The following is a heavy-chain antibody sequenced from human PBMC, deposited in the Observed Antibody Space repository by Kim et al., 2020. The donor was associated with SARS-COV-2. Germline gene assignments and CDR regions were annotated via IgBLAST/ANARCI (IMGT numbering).Heavy chain of an antibody. J-gene: IGHJ4*02. Sequence: SETLSLTCAVYGGSFSGYYWSWIRQPPGKGLEWIGEINHSGSTNYNPSLKSRVTISVDTSKNQFSLKLSSVTAADTAVYYCARGLLADYWGQGTLVTVSS. CDR1: GGSFSGYY. CDR2: INHSGST. D-gene: IGHD2-21*02. V-gene: IGHV4-34*01. CDR3: ARGLLADY.